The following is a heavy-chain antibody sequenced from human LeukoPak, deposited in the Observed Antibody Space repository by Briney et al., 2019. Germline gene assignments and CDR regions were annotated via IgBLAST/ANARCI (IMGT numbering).Heavy chain of an antibody. J-gene: IGHJ4*02. CDR3: AKIVSSGWYRENDY. V-gene: IGHV3-23*01. D-gene: IGHD6-19*01. CDR2: ISGSGGTT. Sequence: PGGSLRLSCAASRFTFSSYAMSWVRQVPGKGLEWVSVISGSGGTTYYADSVKGRFTISRDKSKNTVYLQMNSLRAEDTAIYYCAKIVSSGWYRENDYWGQGTLVTVSS. CDR1: RFTFSSYA.